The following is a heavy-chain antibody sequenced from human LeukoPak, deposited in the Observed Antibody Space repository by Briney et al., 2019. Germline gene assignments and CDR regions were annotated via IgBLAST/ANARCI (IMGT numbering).Heavy chain of an antibody. CDR1: GYTFTSYY. D-gene: IGHD6-13*01. Sequence: ASVKVSCKASGYTFTSYYMHWVRQAPGQGLEWMGIINPSGGSTSYAQKFQGRVTMTRDTSTSTVYMELSSLRSEDTAVYYCARGPAIAAAGKAEVEWIDYWGQGTLVTVSS. J-gene: IGHJ4*02. CDR3: ARGPAIAAAGKAEVEWIDY. V-gene: IGHV1-46*01. CDR2: INPSGGST.